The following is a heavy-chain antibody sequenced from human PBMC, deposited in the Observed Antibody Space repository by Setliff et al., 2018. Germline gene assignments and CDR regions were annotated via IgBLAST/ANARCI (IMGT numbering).Heavy chain of an antibody. D-gene: IGHD1-26*01. Sequence: ASVKVSCKASGYIFNTFGISWVRRAPGQGLEWIGWISPYNGDTTYAQKLQDRVTMTIDTSTSTAYVEVRSLRSDDMALYYCARSPPNRGVGQGHHMDVWGKGTSVTVSS. CDR1: GYIFNTFG. J-gene: IGHJ6*03. CDR2: ISPYNGDT. CDR3: ARSPPNRGVGQGHHMDV. V-gene: IGHV1-18*03.